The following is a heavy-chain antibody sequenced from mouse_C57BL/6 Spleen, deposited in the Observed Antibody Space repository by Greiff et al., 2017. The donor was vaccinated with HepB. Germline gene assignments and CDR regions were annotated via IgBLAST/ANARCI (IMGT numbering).Heavy chain of an antibody. CDR1: GYSITSGYY. V-gene: IGHV3-6*01. D-gene: IGHD1-3*01. CDR2: ISYDGSN. Sequence: VQLQQSGPGLVKPSQSLSLTCSVTGYSITSGYYWNWIRQFPGNKLEWMGYISYDGSNNYNPSLKNRISITRDTSKNQFFLKLNSVTTEDTATYYCARELTDFDYWGQGTTLTVSS. CDR3: ARELTDFDY. J-gene: IGHJ2*01.